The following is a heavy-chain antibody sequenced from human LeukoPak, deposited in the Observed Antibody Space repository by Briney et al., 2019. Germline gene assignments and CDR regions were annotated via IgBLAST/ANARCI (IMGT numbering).Heavy chain of an antibody. CDR3: ARSGIATLYYVEY. J-gene: IGHJ4*02. CDR2: IHYSGST. Sequence: SVTLSLTCTVSGGSISSYYWSWIRQPPGKGLEWIGYIHYSGSTYYNPSLKSRVTISIDTSRNQFSLKLSTVTAADTAVYSCARSGIATLYYVEYWGQGTLVTVSS. D-gene: IGHD3-16*01. V-gene: IGHV4-59*12. CDR1: GGSISSYY.